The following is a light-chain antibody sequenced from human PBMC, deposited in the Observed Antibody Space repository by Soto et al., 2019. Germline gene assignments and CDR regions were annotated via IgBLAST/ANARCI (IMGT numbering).Light chain of an antibody. Sequence: MTQSPSSLSASVGDRVTITCRASQGIRNDLDWFQQKPGKAPKLLIYAASNLQSGVPARFSGSGSGTDFTLTISSLQPEDFATYYCLQKYFYPFTFGPGTKVDIK. J-gene: IGKJ3*01. CDR2: AAS. CDR1: QGIRND. CDR3: LQKYFYPFT. V-gene: IGKV1-6*01.